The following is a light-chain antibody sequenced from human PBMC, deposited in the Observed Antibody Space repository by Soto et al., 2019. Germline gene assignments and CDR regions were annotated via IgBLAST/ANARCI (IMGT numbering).Light chain of an antibody. CDR1: QSVGRD. CDR3: QQYNNWPPIT. J-gene: IGKJ5*01. Sequence: VMTQSPATLSVYPGERATLSCRASQSVGRDLAWYQQKPGQAPRLPIYGASTRATDVPARFSGSGSGTDFTLTITGLQSEDFGVYYCQQYNNWPPITFGQGTRLEIK. CDR2: GAS. V-gene: IGKV3-15*01.